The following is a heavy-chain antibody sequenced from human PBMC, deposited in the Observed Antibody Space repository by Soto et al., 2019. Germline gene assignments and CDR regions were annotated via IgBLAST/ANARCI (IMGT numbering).Heavy chain of an antibody. V-gene: IGHV1-3*01. D-gene: IGHD1-26*01. CDR3: AREGPYSGSYYGSDY. Sequence: ASVKVSCKASGYTFTSYAMHWVRQAPGQRLEWMGWINAGNGNTKYSQKFQGRVTITRDTSASTAYMELSSLRSEDTAVYYCAREGPYSGSYYGSDYWGQGTLVTVSS. J-gene: IGHJ4*02. CDR2: INAGNGNT. CDR1: GYTFTSYA.